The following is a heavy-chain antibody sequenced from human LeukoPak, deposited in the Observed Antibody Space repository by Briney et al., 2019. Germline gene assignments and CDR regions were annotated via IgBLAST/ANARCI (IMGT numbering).Heavy chain of an antibody. CDR3: ASNSGSYPGWYFDL. V-gene: IGHV3-53*05. CDR2: IYSDGST. D-gene: IGHD1-26*01. J-gene: IGHJ2*01. Sequence: QPGGSLRLSCAASGFTVSSNYMSWVRQAPGKGLEWVSIIYSDGSTDYADSVKGRFIISRDNSKNTLYLQMNSLRAEDTAVYYCASNSGSYPGWYFDLWGRGTLVTVSS. CDR1: GFTVSSNY.